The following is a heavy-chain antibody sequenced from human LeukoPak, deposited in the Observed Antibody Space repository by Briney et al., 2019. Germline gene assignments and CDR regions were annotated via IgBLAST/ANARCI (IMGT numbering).Heavy chain of an antibody. CDR1: GGSISSGSYY. J-gene: IGHJ4*02. CDR3: ASLDYGGNRGCYFDY. V-gene: IGHV4-61*02. D-gene: IGHD4-23*01. CDR2: IYTSGST. Sequence: SQTLSLTCTVSGGSISSGSYYWSWIRQPAGKGLEWIGRIYTSGSTNYNPSLKSRVTISVDTSKNQFSLKLSSVTAADTAVYYCASLDYGGNRGCYFDYWGQGTLVTVSS.